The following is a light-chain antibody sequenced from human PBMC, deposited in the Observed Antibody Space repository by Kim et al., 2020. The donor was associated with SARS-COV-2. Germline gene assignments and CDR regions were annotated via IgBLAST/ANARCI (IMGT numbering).Light chain of an antibody. CDR3: CSHAGSYTWV. J-gene: IGLJ3*02. CDR1: SSDVGAYNY. V-gene: IGLV2-11*01. Sequence: QSALTQPRSVSGSTGQSVTISCIGTSSDVGAYNYVSWYQQHPGKAPKVVIYDVSQRPAGVPDRFSGFKSGNTASLTISGLQAEDEADYYCCSHAGSYTWVFGGGTKVTVL. CDR2: DVS.